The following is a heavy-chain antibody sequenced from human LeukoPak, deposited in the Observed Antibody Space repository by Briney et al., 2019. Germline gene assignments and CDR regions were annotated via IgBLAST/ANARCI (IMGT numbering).Heavy chain of an antibody. CDR3: ARDGSGWSYFDY. D-gene: IGHD6-19*01. CDR1: GFTFSSYA. J-gene: IGHJ4*02. V-gene: IGHV3-23*01. Sequence: GGSLRLSCAASGFTFSSYAMSWVRQAPGKGLEWVSAISGSGGSTYYADSVKGRFTISRDNSKNTLYPQMNSLRAEDTAIYYCARDGSGWSYFDYWGQGTLVTVSS. CDR2: ISGSGGST.